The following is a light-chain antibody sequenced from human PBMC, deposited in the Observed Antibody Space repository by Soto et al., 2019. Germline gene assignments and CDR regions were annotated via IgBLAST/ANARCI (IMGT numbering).Light chain of an antibody. J-gene: IGKJ5*01. CDR2: DAS. V-gene: IGKV3-11*01. CDR3: QHRGEWPPGAT. Sequence: EIVLTQSPATLSLSPGERATLSCWASQSIRNSLAWYQQKPGQALRLLIYDASTRATGIPARFSGSGSGTDFTLTISSLEPEDFAVYYCQHRGEWPPGATFGQGTRLEIK. CDR1: QSIRNS.